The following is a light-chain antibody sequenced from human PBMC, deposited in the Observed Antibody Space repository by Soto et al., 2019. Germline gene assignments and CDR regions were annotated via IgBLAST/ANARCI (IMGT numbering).Light chain of an antibody. CDR1: QSLLHITGETF. Sequence: DVVMTQTPLSLSVAPGQPASISCKSSQSLLHITGETFLFWYLQKPGQSPQLLIYGVSTRVSGVPDRFSGSGSGTDFTLEISRVETEDFAVFYCQQYGTSEIIFGQGTRLEIK. J-gene: IGKJ5*01. CDR3: QQYGTSEII. CDR2: GVS. V-gene: IGKV2-29*01.